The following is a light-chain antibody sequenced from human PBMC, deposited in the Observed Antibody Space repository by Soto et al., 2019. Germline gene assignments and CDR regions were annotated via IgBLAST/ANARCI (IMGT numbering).Light chain of an antibody. Sequence: VLTQSPATLSLSPGERATLSCRASQSIHTSLAWYQQKPGHPPRLVVYDSTLRANGVPDRFSGSGSGTDFTLTISRLEPEDFAVYYCQQYGSSPITIGQGTRLENK. CDR3: QQYGSSPIT. J-gene: IGKJ5*01. CDR1: QSIHTS. V-gene: IGKV3-20*01. CDR2: DST.